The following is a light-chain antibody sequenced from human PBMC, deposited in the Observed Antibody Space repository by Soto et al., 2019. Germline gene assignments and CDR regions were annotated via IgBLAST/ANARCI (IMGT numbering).Light chain of an antibody. V-gene: IGKV3-20*01. J-gene: IGKJ5*01. CDR3: QHYYGTSPIA. Sequence: TLSLSPGERATLSCRASQSVSTRLAWYQHRSGQAPRLLISSASIRATGIPDRFSGSGSGTDFTLTISRLEPEDFALYYCQHYYGTSPIAFGQGTRLEIK. CDR2: SAS. CDR1: QSVSTR.